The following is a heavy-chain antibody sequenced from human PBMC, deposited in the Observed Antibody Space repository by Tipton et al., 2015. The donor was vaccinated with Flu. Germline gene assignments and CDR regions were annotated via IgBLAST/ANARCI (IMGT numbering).Heavy chain of an antibody. D-gene: IGHD3-10*01. V-gene: IGHV3-53*01. Sequence: SLRLSCVASEFTVGSYDMNWVRQDPGKGLEWVSSIYTDATTYYADSVKGRFNISRDTSKNTVYLQMNSLRADDSAVYYCAGSQNFGWGPAGFDAWVQGTLVTVSA. CDR3: AGSQNFGWGPAGFDA. CDR2: IYTDATT. J-gene: IGHJ5*02. CDR1: EFTVGSYD.